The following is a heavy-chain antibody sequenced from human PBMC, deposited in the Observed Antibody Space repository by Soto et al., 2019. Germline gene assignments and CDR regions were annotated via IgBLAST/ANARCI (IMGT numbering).Heavy chain of an antibody. CDR1: GYTFIAYY. Sequence: GASVKVSCKASGYTFIAYYLHWVRQAPGQGPEWMGWINPKNGGTNYAQKFQGRVTVTRDMSISTVYMELNRLRSDDTAVYYCARDDYGGNSGVLADSWGQGTQVTVSS. J-gene: IGHJ4*02. CDR3: ARDDYGGNSGVLADS. D-gene: IGHD4-17*01. CDR2: INPKNGGT. V-gene: IGHV1-2*02.